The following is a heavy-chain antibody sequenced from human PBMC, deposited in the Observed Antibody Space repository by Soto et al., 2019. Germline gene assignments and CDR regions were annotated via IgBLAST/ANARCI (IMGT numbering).Heavy chain of an antibody. CDR1: GFTFNSYG. J-gene: IGHJ5*02. V-gene: IGHV3-30*03. CDR3: ARENHPWAAIPVRKLKTTWWFDP. Sequence: GGSLRLSCAASGFTFNSYGIHWVRQAPGKALEWVAVISYDGNNIYYGDSVQGRFTISRDNSKNTIYLQMNSLRAEDTAVYYCARENHPWAAIPVRKLKTTWWFDPWGQGTLVTVSS. D-gene: IGHD4-17*01. CDR2: ISYDGNNI.